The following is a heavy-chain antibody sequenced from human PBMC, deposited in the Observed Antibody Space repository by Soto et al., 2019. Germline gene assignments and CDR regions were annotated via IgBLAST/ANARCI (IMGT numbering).Heavy chain of an antibody. CDR1: GFTFSNYG. V-gene: IGHV3-30*03. Sequence: QVQLVESGGGVVQLGRSLRLSCAASGFTFSNYGMHWVRQAPGKGLEWVAVVSYDGINKYYADSVKGRFTISRDNSKNTLYLQVNSLRAEDTAVYYCARDEGTGYFDYWGQGTLVTVSS. CDR3: ARDEGTGYFDY. D-gene: IGHD1-1*01. J-gene: IGHJ4*02. CDR2: VSYDGINK.